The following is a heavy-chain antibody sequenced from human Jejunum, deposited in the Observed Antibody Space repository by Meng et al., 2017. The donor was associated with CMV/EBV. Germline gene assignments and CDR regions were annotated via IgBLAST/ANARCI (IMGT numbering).Heavy chain of an antibody. V-gene: IGHV1-69*08. CDR1: GGTFSSYT. J-gene: IGHJ4*02. Sequence: QVQLVQSGAEVKKPVSSVKVSCKASGGTFSSYTISWVRQAPGQGLEWMGRIIPILGIANYAQKFQGRVTITADKSTSTAYMELSSLRSEDTAVYYCARDEGGWLTAPDYWGQGTLVTVSS. CDR2: IIPILGIA. D-gene: IGHD5-24*01. CDR3: ARDEGGWLTAPDY.